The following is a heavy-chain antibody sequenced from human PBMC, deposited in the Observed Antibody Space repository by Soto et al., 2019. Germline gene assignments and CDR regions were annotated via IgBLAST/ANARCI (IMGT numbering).Heavy chain of an antibody. CDR2: VNPIVSMS. CDR1: GDTFNFYS. J-gene: IGHJ4*02. CDR3: ASSYGSGYRAFDY. Sequence: QVQLVQSGAEVKRPGSSVKVSCKASGDTFNFYSINWVRQAPGLGLEWMGRVNPIVSMSNYAQKFQGRVTMTEDKSTSTAYRALSSLRSEDTAIYYCASSYGSGYRAFDYWGQGALVTVSS. V-gene: IGHV1-69*02. D-gene: IGHD3-10*01.